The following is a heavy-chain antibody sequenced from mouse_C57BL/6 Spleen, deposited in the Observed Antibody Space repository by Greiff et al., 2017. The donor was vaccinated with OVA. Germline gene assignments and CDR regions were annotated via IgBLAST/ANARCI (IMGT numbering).Heavy chain of an antibody. D-gene: IGHD1-1*01. CDR3: ARAYYGSSYRDFDY. J-gene: IGHJ2*01. V-gene: IGHV1-26*01. Sequence: EVQLQQSGPELVKPGASVKISCKASGYTFTDYYMNWVKQSHGKSLEWIGDINPNNGGTSYNQKFKGKATLTVDKSSSTAYMELRSLTSEDAAVYYCARAYYGSSYRDFDYWGQGTTLTVSS. CDR1: GYTFTDYY. CDR2: INPNNGGT.